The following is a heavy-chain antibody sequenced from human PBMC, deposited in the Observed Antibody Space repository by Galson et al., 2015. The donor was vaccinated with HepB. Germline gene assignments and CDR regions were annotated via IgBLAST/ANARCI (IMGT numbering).Heavy chain of an antibody. V-gene: IGHV1-2*06. CDR3: ARMYSSRGTPRYYYYYYGMDV. D-gene: IGHD6-13*01. Sequence: SVKVSCKASGYTFTGYYMHWVRQAPGQGLEWMGRINPNSGNTNYAQKLQGRVTMTTDTSTSTAYMELRSLRSDDTAVYYCARMYSSRGTPRYYYYYYGMDVWGEGTTVTVAS. J-gene: IGHJ6*04. CDR1: GYTFTGYY. CDR2: INPNSGNT.